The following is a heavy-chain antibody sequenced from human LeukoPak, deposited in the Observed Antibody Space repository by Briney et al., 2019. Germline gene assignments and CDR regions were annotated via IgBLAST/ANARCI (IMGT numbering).Heavy chain of an antibody. CDR3: ARDKGPAVAGTL. J-gene: IGHJ4*02. CDR2: IYYSGST. D-gene: IGHD6-19*01. CDR1: GASISRYY. V-gene: IGHV4-59*01. Sequence: SETLSLTCTVSGASISRYYWSWIRQPPGKGLEWIGYIYYSGSTNYNPSLKSRVTISVDTSKNQFSLKLSSVTAADTAVYYCARDKGPAVAGTLWGQGTLVTVSS.